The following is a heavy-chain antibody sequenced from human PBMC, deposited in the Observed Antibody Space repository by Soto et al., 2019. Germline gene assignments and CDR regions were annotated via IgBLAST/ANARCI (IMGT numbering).Heavy chain of an antibody. CDR2: FDPEDGET. Sequence: GASVKVSCKVSGYTLTELSMHWVRQAPGKGLEWMGGFDPEDGETIYAQKFQGRVTMTEDTSTDTAYMELSSLRSEDTAVYYCATNRGFSGILPLCDWGQGTLVTVSS. J-gene: IGHJ4*02. V-gene: IGHV1-24*01. CDR1: GYTLTELS. CDR3: ATNRGFSGILPLCD. D-gene: IGHD3-10*01.